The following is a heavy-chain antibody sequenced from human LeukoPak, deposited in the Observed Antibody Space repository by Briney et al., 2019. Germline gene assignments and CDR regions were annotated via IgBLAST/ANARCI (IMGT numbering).Heavy chain of an antibody. D-gene: IGHD3-10*01. V-gene: IGHV3-23*01. Sequence: GGSLRLSCAVSEFTVSSNYMSWVRQAPGKGLEWVSAISGSGGSTYYADSVKGRFTISRDNSKNTLFLQMNSLRADDTAVYFCVQDTMGTEDWFDPWGQGTLVTVSS. J-gene: IGHJ5*02. CDR2: ISGSGGST. CDR1: EFTVSSNY. CDR3: VQDTMGTEDWFDP.